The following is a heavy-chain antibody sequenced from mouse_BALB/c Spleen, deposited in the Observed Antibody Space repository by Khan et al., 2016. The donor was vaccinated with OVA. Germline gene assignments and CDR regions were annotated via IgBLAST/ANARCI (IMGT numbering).Heavy chain of an antibody. CDR3: GRRDSFDY. V-gene: IGHV5-17*02. Sequence: EVELVESGGGLVQPGGSRKLSCAASGFTFSGFGMHWVRQAPEKGLEWVAYISSGSSTIYYADTVKGRFTISRDNPKNTLFLQMTSLRSEDTAMYYCGRRDSFDYWGQGTTLTVSS. CDR1: GFTFSGFG. CDR2: ISSGSSTI. J-gene: IGHJ2*01.